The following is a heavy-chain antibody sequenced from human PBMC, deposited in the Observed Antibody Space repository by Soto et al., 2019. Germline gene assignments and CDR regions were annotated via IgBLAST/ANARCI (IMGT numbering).Heavy chain of an antibody. CDR2: ISAYNGNT. J-gene: IGHJ4*02. CDR1: GYTFSSYF. CDR3: AGDLPPLDS. Sequence: QVQLVQSGAEVKKPGASVKVSCKASGYTFSSYFISWVRQAPGQGLEWMGWISAYNGNTNYAQNLQGRVTMTTDTATSTDYMELRSLRPDDTAVYYCAGDLPPLDSWGQGPLVTVSS. V-gene: IGHV1-18*01.